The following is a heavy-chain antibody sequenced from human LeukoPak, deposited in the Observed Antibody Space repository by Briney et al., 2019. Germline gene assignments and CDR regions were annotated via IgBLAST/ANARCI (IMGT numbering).Heavy chain of an antibody. Sequence: GGSLRLSCAASGFTFDDYGMSWVRLAPGKGLELVSGINWNGGSTGYADSVEGRFTISRDNAKNSLYLQMNSLRAEDTALYYCARGYGDYDFFFNYWGQGTLVTVSS. CDR2: INWNGGST. V-gene: IGHV3-20*04. D-gene: IGHD4-17*01. CDR1: GFTFDDYG. J-gene: IGHJ4*02. CDR3: ARGYGDYDFFFNY.